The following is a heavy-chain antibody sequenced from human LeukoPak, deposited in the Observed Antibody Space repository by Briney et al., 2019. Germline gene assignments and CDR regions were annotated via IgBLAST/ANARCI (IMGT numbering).Heavy chain of an antibody. CDR3: AELGITMIGGV. CDR1: GFTVSSYN. J-gene: IGHJ6*04. D-gene: IGHD3-10*02. CDR2: ITSSSSYI. Sequence: AGGSLRLSCAASGFTVSSYNMNWVRQAPGKGLEWVSSITSSSSYIYYADSVKGRFTISRDNAKNSLYLQMNSLRAEDTAVYYCAELGITMIGGVWGKGTTVTISS. V-gene: IGHV3-21*01.